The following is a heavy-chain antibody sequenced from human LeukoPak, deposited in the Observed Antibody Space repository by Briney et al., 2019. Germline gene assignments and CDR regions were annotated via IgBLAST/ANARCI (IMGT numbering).Heavy chain of an antibody. J-gene: IGHJ4*02. Sequence: GGSLRLSWAASGFTFSSYTMHWVRQAPGKGLEWVAVISYDGSDKYYADSVKGRFTISRDNSKNTLYLQMNSLRVEDTAVYYCARDSDSSGWLGYWGQGTLVTVSS. CDR1: GFTFSSYT. CDR3: ARDSDSSGWLGY. D-gene: IGHD6-19*01. CDR2: ISYDGSDK. V-gene: IGHV3-30*04.